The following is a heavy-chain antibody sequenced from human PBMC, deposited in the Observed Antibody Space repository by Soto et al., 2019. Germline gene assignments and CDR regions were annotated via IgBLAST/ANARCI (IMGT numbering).Heavy chain of an antibody. CDR2: IGLYNDNR. CDR3: GRGGGIYSFAWPIDH. D-gene: IGHD3-16*01. J-gene: IGHJ4*02. Sequence: GASVKVSCKASGYTFTTYGISWVRQAPGQGLEWMGWIGLYNDNRNYEQKFQGRVTMTTDTSTSTAYMELRSLRSDDTAVYYCGRGGGIYSFAWPIDHWGQGTLVTVSS. CDR1: GYTFTTYG. V-gene: IGHV1-18*04.